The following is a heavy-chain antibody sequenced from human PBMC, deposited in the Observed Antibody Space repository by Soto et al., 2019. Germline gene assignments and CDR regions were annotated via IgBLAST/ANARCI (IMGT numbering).Heavy chain of an antibody. CDR3: ARSHSSGWTRFDY. J-gene: IGHJ4*02. Sequence: QVQLVESGGGVVQPGRSLRLSCAASGFTFSSYAMHWVRQAPGKGLEWVAVITYDGSNIYYADSVKGRFTISRDNSKNTLYLQMNSLRAEDTAVYYCARSHSSGWTRFDYWGQGTLVTVSS. V-gene: IGHV3-30-3*01. D-gene: IGHD6-19*01. CDR2: ITYDGSNI. CDR1: GFTFSSYA.